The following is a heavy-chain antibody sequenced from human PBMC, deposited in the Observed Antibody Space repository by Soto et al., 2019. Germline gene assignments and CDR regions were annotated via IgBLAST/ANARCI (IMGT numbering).Heavy chain of an antibody. CDR2: INHSGST. J-gene: IGHJ4*02. CDR1: GGSFSGYY. Sequence: SETLSLTCAVYGGSFSGYYWSWIRQPPGKGLEWIGEINHSGSTNYNPSLKSRVTISVDTSKNQFSLKLSSVTAADTAVYYCAGKDIVVVPAAIPNWGQGTLVTVSS. D-gene: IGHD2-2*01. V-gene: IGHV4-34*01. CDR3: AGKDIVVVPAAIPN.